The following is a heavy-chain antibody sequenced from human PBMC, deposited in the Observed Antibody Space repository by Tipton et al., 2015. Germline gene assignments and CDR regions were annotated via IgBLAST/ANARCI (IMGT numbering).Heavy chain of an antibody. D-gene: IGHD3-22*01. Sequence: GSLRLSCAASGFTFSTYGMHWVRQGPGKGLEWVSAISGSGGSSYYADSVKGRFNISRDNSKNTLHLQMNSLRAEDTAVYYCAKASGYYRWYFDYWGQGTLVTVSS. J-gene: IGHJ4*02. CDR3: AKASGYYRWYFDY. CDR2: ISGSGGSS. CDR1: GFTFSTYG. V-gene: IGHV3-23*01.